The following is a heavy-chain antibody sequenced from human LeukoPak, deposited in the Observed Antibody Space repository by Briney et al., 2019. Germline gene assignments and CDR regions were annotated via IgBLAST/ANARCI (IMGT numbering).Heavy chain of an antibody. V-gene: IGHV1-8*01. CDR1: GYTFTSYD. CDR3: AGGPKIPDYGGNGELWYFDL. CDR2: MNPNSGNT. D-gene: IGHD4-23*01. J-gene: IGHJ2*01. Sequence: ASVKVSCKASGYTFTSYDINWVRQATGQGLEWMGWMNPNSGNTGYAQKFQGRVTMTRNTSISTAYMELSSLRSEDTAVYYCAGGPKIPDYGGNGELWYFDLWGRGTLVTVSS.